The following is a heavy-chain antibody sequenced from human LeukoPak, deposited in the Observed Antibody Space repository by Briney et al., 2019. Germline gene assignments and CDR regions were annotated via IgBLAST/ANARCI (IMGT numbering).Heavy chain of an antibody. CDR3: ARAYVWGSYRYSPYYFDY. V-gene: IGHV4-59*12. CDR2: IYYSGST. Sequence: SETLSLTCTVSGGSISSYCWSWIRQPPGKGLEWIGYIYYSGSTNYNPSLKSRVTISVDTSKNQFSLKLSSVTAADTAVYYCARAYVWGSYRYSPYYFDYWGQGTLVTVSS. J-gene: IGHJ4*02. D-gene: IGHD3-16*02. CDR1: GGSISSYC.